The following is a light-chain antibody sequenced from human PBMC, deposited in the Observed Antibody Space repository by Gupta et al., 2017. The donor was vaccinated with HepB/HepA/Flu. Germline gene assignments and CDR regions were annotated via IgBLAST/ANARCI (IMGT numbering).Light chain of an antibody. J-gene: IGKJ1*01. CDR3: QQDCSSPQT. CDR2: GAS. V-gene: IGKV3-20*01. Sequence: EIVFTQSPGTLSLSPGERATLSCRASQSVSSSYLAWYQQKPGQAPRLLIYGASSRATGIPDRFSGSGSGTDFTLTISRLEPEDFAVYYCQQDCSSPQTFGQGTTVEIK. CDR1: QSVSSSY.